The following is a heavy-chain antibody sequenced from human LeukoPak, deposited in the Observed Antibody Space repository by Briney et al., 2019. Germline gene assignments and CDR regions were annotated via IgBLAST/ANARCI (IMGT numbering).Heavy chain of an antibody. D-gene: IGHD2-2*01. Sequence: GALRLSCAASGFTFSTYSMDWVRQTPGKGLEWVSSISGNSRNIYYADSVKGRFTISRDYAKNSLYLQMNSLRAEDTAVYYCAKGGLGYCSSTSCQLYYYYGMDVWGQGTTVTVSS. J-gene: IGHJ6*02. V-gene: IGHV3-21*04. CDR2: ISGNSRNI. CDR3: AKGGLGYCSSTSCQLYYYYGMDV. CDR1: GFTFSTYS.